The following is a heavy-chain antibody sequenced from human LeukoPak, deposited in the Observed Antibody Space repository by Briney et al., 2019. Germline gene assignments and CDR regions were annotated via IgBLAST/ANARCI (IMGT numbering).Heavy chain of an antibody. D-gene: IGHD3-22*01. CDR1: GGSISSSSYY. V-gene: IGHV4-39*07. J-gene: IGHJ4*02. Sequence: SSETLSLTCTVSGGSISSSSYYWGWIRQPPGKGLEWIGSIYYSGSTYYNPSLKSRVTISVDTSKNQFSLKLSSVTAADTAVYYCARDPDYYDSITPPGYYFDYWGQGTLVTVSS. CDR3: ARDPDYYDSITPPGYYFDY. CDR2: IYYSGST.